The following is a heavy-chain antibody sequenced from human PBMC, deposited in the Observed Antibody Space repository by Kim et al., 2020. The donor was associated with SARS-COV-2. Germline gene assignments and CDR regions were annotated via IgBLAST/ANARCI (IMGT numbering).Heavy chain of an antibody. D-gene: IGHD3-9*01. Sequence: GGSLRLSCAASGFSFSTFGMHWVRQAPGKGLEWVAVIWYDGNNKYDADSVKGRFTISRDKSKNTLYLQMNSLRAEDTAVYYCARAGADWGVDYWGQGTLV. CDR1: GFSFSTFG. CDR3: ARAGADWGVDY. V-gene: IGHV3-33*01. CDR2: IWYDGNNK. J-gene: IGHJ4*02.